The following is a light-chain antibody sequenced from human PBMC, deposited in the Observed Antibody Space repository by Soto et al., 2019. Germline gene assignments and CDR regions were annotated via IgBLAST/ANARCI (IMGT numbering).Light chain of an antibody. CDR2: GAS. J-gene: IGKJ2*01. Sequence: EIVLTQSPGTLSLSPGERATLSCRASQSVSSRYLAWYQQKPGQAPSLLIYGASTRAAAIPDRLSGCGSGTDFTLTISRLEPEDFAVYYCQQYGTSPTFGQGTKLEIK. V-gene: IGKV3-20*01. CDR1: QSVSSRY. CDR3: QQYGTSPT.